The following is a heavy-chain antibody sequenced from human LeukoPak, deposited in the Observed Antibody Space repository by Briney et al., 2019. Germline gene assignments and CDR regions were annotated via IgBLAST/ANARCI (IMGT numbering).Heavy chain of an antibody. CDR3: ARGTTAAAGIFDC. V-gene: IGHV4-4*07. D-gene: IGHD6-13*01. CDR2: IYSSGST. Sequence: PSETLSLTCSVSGGSISSYYWSWVRQPAGKGLEWIGRIYSSGSTNYNPSLNSRVTMSVDTSNNQSSLRLTSVTAADTAVYYCARGTTAAAGIFDCWGQGTLVTVSS. J-gene: IGHJ4*02. CDR1: GGSISSYY.